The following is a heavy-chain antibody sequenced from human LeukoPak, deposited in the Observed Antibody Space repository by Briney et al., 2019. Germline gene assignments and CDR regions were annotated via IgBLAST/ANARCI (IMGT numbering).Heavy chain of an antibody. J-gene: IGHJ4*02. V-gene: IGHV1-2*02. CDR3: SVWFGELSH. CDR2: ISPNSGGT. Sequence: PGASVKVSCKTSGYTFTGYNIHWVRQAPGQGLEWMGWISPNSGGTNYAQRFQGMVTMTRDTSISTAYMDLSSLKSDDTATYYCSVWFGELSHWGQGTLVTVSS. CDR1: GYTFTGYN. D-gene: IGHD3-10*01.